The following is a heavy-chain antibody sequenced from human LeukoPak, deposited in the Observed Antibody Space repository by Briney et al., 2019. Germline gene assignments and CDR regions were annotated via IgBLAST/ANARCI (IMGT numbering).Heavy chain of an antibody. D-gene: IGHD4-17*01. V-gene: IGHV1-2*06. CDR3: ARLTTVTSTDY. J-gene: IGHJ4*02. CDR1: GYTFTGYY. CDR2: INPNSGGT. Sequence: ASVKVSCKTTGYTFTGYYMHWVRQAPGQGLEWMGRINPNSGGTNYAQKFQGRVTMTRDTSISTAYMELSRLRSDDTAVYYCARLTTVTSTDYWGQGTLVTVSS.